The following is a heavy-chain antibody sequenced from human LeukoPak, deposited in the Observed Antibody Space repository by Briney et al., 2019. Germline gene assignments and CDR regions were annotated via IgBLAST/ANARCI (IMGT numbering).Heavy chain of an antibody. Sequence: SETLSLTCTVSGYSISSGYYWGWIRQPPGKGLEWIGYIYYSGSTNYNPSLKSRVTISVDTSKNQFSLKLSSVTAADTAVYYCARNTYYDFWSGSLRDDYFDYWGQGTLVTVSS. CDR1: GYSISSGYY. J-gene: IGHJ4*02. D-gene: IGHD3-3*01. V-gene: IGHV4-38-2*02. CDR2: IYYSGST. CDR3: ARNTYYDFWSGSLRDDYFDY.